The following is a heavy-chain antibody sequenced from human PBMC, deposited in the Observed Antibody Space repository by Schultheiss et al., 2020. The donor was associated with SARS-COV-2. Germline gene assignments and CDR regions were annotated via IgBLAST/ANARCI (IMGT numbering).Heavy chain of an antibody. CDR1: GGSFSGYY. D-gene: IGHD4-17*01. V-gene: IGHV4-34*01. CDR2: INHSGST. Sequence: SETLSLTCAVYGGSFSGYYWSWIRQPPGKGLEWIGEINHSGSTNYNPSLKSRVTISVDTSKNQFSLKLSSVTAADTAVYYCAVTTVTRRFDAFDIWGQGTMVTVSS. CDR3: AVTTVTRRFDAFDI. J-gene: IGHJ3*02.